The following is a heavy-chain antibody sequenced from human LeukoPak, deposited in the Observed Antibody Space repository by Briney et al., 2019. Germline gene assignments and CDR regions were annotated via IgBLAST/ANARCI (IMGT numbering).Heavy chain of an antibody. V-gene: IGHV4-34*01. CDR1: GGSFSGYY. CDR3: AGKVYSGDY. J-gene: IGHJ4*02. Sequence: SETLSLTCAVYGGSFSGYYWSWIRQPPGKGLEWIGEINHSGSTNYNPSLKSRVTISVDTSKNQFSLKLSSVTAADTAVYYCAGKVYSGDYWGQGTLATVSS. D-gene: IGHD4-11*01. CDR2: INHSGST.